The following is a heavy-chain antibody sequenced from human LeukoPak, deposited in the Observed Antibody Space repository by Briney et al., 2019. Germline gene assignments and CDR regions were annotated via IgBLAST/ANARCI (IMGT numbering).Heavy chain of an antibody. Sequence: GGSLRLSCAASGFTFSSYGMHWVRQAPGKGLEWVAVIWYDGSNKYYADSVKGRFTISRDNSKNTLYLQMNSLIAEDTAVYYCARDLNAYGMDVWGQGTTVTVSS. CDR2: IWYDGSNK. J-gene: IGHJ6*02. CDR1: GFTFSSYG. V-gene: IGHV3-33*01. CDR3: ARDLNAYGMDV.